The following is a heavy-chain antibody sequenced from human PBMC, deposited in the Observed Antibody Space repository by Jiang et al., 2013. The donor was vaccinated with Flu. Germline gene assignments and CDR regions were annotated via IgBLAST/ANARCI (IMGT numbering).Heavy chain of an antibody. J-gene: IGHJ6*02. V-gene: IGHV3-23*01. D-gene: IGHD3-10*01. Sequence: YYAESVKGRFTISRDSSTNTVYLQMNSLRAEDTAVYYCAKDRSYGSGPYGMDVWGQGTTVTVSS. CDR3: AKDRSYGSGPYGMDV.